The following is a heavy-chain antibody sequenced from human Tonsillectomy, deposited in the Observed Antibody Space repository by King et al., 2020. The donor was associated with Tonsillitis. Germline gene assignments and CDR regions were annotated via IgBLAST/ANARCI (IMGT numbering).Heavy chain of an antibody. CDR1: GFTVNTNY. D-gene: IGHD3-3*01. J-gene: IGHJ4*02. CDR2: IYSGGST. CDR3: ARNYDFWSGTFDY. Sequence: VQLVESGGGLIQPGGSLRLSCAASGFTVNTNYMSWVRQAPGKGLEWVSVIYSGGSTFYADSVKGRFTISRDNSKNTLYLQMNSLRAEDTAVYYCARNYDFWSGTFDYWGQGTLVTVSS. V-gene: IGHV3-53*01.